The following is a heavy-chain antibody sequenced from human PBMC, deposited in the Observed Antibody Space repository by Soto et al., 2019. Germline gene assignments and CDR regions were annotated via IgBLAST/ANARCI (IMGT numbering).Heavy chain of an antibody. CDR2: ISRDGSNE. CDR1: GFTFRRHA. J-gene: IGHJ4*02. CDR3: ARSRNGGVADSFDY. V-gene: IGHV3-30-3*01. Sequence: QVQLVASGGGVVQQGRSLTLSCEASGFTFRRHAIHWVRQAPGKGLEWVAVISRDGSNEYYEDSVKGRFTIARDNSKNTLFLQRNSLRLEDTAVYYCARSRNGGVADSFDYWGQGTLVTVSS. D-gene: IGHD3-10*01.